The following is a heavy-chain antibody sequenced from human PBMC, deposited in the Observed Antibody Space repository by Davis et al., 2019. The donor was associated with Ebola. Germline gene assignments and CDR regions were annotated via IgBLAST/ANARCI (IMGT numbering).Heavy chain of an antibody. CDR2: IIPILGIA. CDR3: ARGSGYGSYYYYGMDV. V-gene: IGHV1-69*04. J-gene: IGHJ6*02. CDR1: GGTFSSYA. Sequence: AASVKVSCKASGGTFSSYAISWVRQAPGQGLEWMGRIIPILGIANYAQKFQGRVTITADKSTSTAYMELSSLRSGDTAVYYCARGSGYGSYYYYGMDVWGQGTTVTVSS. D-gene: IGHD5-12*01.